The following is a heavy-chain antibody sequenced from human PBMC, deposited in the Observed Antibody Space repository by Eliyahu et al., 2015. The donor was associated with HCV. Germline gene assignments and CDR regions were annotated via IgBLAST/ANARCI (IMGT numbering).Heavy chain of an antibody. CDR2: ISYDGSNK. D-gene: IGHD3-22*01. J-gene: IGHJ2*01. V-gene: IGHV3-30*18. CDR1: GFTFXXYG. CDR3: AKPYDSSGYRDWYFDL. Sequence: QVQLVXSGGGVVQPGRSLRLSCXASGFTFXXYGMHWVRQAPGKGLEWVAVISYDGSNKYYADSVKGRFTISRDNSENTLYLQMNSLRAEDTAVYYCAKPYDSSGYRDWYFDLWGRGTLVTVSS.